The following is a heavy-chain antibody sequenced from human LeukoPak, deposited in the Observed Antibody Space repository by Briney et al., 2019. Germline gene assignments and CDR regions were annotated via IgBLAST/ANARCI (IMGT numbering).Heavy chain of an antibody. CDR1: GYTFTSYG. CDR2: ISAYNGNT. J-gene: IGHJ3*02. V-gene: IGHV1-18*01. CDR3: ARDMGCSSITCYSVPYDAFDI. D-gene: IGHD2-2*02. Sequence: GASVKVSCKASGYTFTSYGISWVRQAPGQGLEWMGWISAYNGNTNYAQKLQGRVTMTTDTSTSTAYKELRSLRSEDTAVYYCARDMGCSSITCYSVPYDAFDIWGQGTMVTVSS.